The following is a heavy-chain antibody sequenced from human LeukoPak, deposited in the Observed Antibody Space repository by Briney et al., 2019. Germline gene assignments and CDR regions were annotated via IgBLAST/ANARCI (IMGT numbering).Heavy chain of an antibody. CDR2: IHHSGST. Sequence: SETLSLTCAVYGGSVRDNYWSWIRQPPGKGLEWIGEIHHSGSTKYNPSLKSRVTISLDTSKNQFSLKLNSMTAADTAVYYCAGHESAAAGGRWGQGTLVTVSS. J-gene: IGHJ4*02. CDR3: AGHESAAAGGR. CDR1: GGSVRDNY. D-gene: IGHD6-13*01. V-gene: IGHV4-34*01.